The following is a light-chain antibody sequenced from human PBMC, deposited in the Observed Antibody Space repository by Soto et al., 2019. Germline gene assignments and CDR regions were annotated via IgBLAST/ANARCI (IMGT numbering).Light chain of an antibody. CDR2: KVS. J-gene: IGKJ2*01. CDR3: MQGTHWPPYT. Sequence: EVVMTQSPLSLPVTLGQPASISCRSSQSLAYIDGNTYLSWFQQRPGQSPRRLIYKVSNREYGVIDRFSGSGLCTDFTLKISRVEAEDVGVYYCMQGTHWPPYTFGQGTKLEIK. CDR1: QSLAYIDGNTY. V-gene: IGKV2-30*01.